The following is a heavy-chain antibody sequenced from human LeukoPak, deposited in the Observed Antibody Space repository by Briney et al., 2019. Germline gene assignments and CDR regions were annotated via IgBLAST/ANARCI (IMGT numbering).Heavy chain of an antibody. CDR2: INPNTGDS. J-gene: IGHJ6*03. V-gene: IGHV1-2*02. Sequence: ASVRVSCKASEYRFTDYYIHWVRQAPGQGLEWMGWINPNTGDSNSTQKFQGRVTMTTDTSITSAFLELYSLTSDDTAVYYCARESERAPDFGINYYYYMDVWGEGTTVTVSS. CDR1: EYRFTDYY. D-gene: IGHD3-3*01. CDR3: ARESERAPDFGINYYYYMDV.